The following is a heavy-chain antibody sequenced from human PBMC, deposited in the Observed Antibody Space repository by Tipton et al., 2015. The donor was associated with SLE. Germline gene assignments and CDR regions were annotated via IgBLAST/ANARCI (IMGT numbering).Heavy chain of an antibody. CDR1: GFIFTNYV. D-gene: IGHD6-19*01. J-gene: IGHJ3*01. Sequence: LSLTCAASGFIFTNYVMSWVRQAPGKGLEWVSTIVGNGENTYYADSVRGRFTISRDNSKNTLYVQMDSLRVEDTAIYYCAKDNVAGAVGGSFDLWGLGTMVTVPS. V-gene: IGHV3-23*01. CDR2: IVGNGENT. CDR3: AKDNVAGAVGGSFDL.